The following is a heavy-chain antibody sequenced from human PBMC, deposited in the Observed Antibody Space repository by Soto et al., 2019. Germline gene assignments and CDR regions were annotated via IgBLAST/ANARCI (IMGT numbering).Heavy chain of an antibody. CDR3: ARDVGVAGNNWFDP. J-gene: IGHJ5*02. V-gene: IGHV3-23*01. CDR1: GVTFNSYA. Sequence: GGPLRLSCTASGVTFNSYAMNWVRQAPGKGLAWVSAIGTDGNTYYANSVKGRFTISRDNSRTTLYLQMNSLRVEDTAVYYCARDVGVAGNNWFDPWGQGTLVTVSS. D-gene: IGHD6-19*01. CDR2: IGTDGNT.